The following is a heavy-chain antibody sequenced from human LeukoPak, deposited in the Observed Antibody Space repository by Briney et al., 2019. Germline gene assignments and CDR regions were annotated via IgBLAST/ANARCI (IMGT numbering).Heavy chain of an antibody. CDR3: ATGGFMVRGVIIPH. D-gene: IGHD3-10*01. CDR2: FDPEDGET. V-gene: IGHV1-24*01. J-gene: IGHJ4*02. Sequence: ASVKVSCKVSGYTLTELSMHWVRQAPGKGLEWMGGFDPEDGETIYAQTFQGRVTMTEDTSTDTAYMELSSLRSEDTAVYYCATGGFMVRGVIIPHWGQGTLVTVSS. CDR1: GYTLTELS.